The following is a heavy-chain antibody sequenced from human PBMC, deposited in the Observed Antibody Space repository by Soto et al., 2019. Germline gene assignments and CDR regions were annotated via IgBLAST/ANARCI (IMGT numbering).Heavy chain of an antibody. CDR3: AGSFGDYDMGPYYYGMDV. CDR2: ISYDGSNK. Sequence: PGGSLRLSCAASGFTFSSYAMHWVRQAPGKGLEWVAVISYDGSNKYYADSVKGRFTISRDNSKNTLYLQMNSLRAEDTAVYYCAGSFGDYDMGPYYYGMDVWGQGTTVTVSS. CDR1: GFTFSSYA. J-gene: IGHJ6*02. D-gene: IGHD3-9*01. V-gene: IGHV3-30-3*01.